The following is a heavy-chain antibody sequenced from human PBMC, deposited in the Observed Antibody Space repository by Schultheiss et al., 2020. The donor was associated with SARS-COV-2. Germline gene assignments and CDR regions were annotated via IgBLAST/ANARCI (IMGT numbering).Heavy chain of an antibody. V-gene: IGHV1-2*04. D-gene: IGHD6-19*01. J-gene: IGHJ4*02. CDR3: ASGAHSSGWYNY. CDR2: INPNSGGT. Sequence: ASVKVSCKASGGTFSSYAISWVRQAPGQGLEWMGWINPNSGGTNYAQKFQGWVTMTRDTSISTAYMELSSLRSEDTAVYYCASGAHSSGWYNYWGQGTLVTVSS. CDR1: GGTFSSYA.